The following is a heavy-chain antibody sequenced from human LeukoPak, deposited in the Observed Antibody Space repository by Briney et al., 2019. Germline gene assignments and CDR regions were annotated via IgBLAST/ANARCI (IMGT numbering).Heavy chain of an antibody. V-gene: IGHV4-59*01. CDR3: ARQLGDRLLFDY. CDR2: IYYSGST. CDR1: GGSISSYY. Sequence: SETLSLTCTVSGGSISSYYWSWIRQPPGKGLEWIGYIYYSGSTHYNSSLKSRVTISLDTSRNQFSLKLSSVTAADTAVYYCARQLGDRLLFDYWGQGTLVTVSS. D-gene: IGHD2-21*01. J-gene: IGHJ4*02.